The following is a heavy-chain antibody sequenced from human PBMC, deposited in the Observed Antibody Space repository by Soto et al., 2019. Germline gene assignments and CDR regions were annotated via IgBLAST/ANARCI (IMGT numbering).Heavy chain of an antibody. J-gene: IGHJ5*02. V-gene: IGHV1-3*01. CDR3: ARDAVSGYQLLCSWFDP. Sequence: GASVKVSCKASGYTFTSYAMHWVRQAPGQRLEWMGWINAGNGNTKYSQKFQGRVTITRDTSASTAYMELSSLRSEDTAVYYCARDAVSGYQLLCSWFDPWGQGTLVTVSS. CDR2: INAGNGNT. CDR1: GYTFTSYA. D-gene: IGHD2-2*01.